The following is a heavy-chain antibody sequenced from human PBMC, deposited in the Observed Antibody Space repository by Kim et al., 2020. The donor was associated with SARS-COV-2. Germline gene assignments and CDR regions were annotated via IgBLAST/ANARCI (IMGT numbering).Heavy chain of an antibody. CDR3: ARIIVGATLPNYYYYGMDV. Sequence: SETLSLTCAVYGGSFSGYYWSWIRQPPGKGLEWIREINHSGSTNYNPSLKSRVTISVDTSKNQFSLKLSSVTAADTAVYYCARIIVGATLPNYYYYGMDV. CDR2: INHSGST. CDR1: GGSFSGYY. J-gene: IGHJ6*01. D-gene: IGHD1-26*01. V-gene: IGHV4-34*01.